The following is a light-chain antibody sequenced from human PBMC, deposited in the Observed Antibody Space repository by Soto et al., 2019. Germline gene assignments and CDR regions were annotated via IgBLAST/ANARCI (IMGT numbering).Light chain of an antibody. CDR2: DVT. J-gene: IGLJ1*01. V-gene: IGLV2-14*03. Sequence: QSVLTQPASVSGSPGQSITLSCTGTSNDVGGYTYVSWYQQHPGKAPKLMISDVTNRPSGVSNRFSGSKSNNTASLTISGLQAEDEAAYYCSSYTSSTTFVFGTGTKVTVL. CDR3: SSYTSSTTFV. CDR1: SNDVGGYTY.